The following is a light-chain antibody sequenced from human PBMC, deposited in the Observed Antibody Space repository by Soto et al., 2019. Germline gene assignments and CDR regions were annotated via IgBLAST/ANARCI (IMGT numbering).Light chain of an antibody. J-gene: IGKJ3*01. Sequence: DIVMTQTSVSLPVTPGEPASTSCRSSQSLLDSDDGNTHLDWYLQKPGQSPQVPLASGVPDRFRGSGSGTDFTLKISRVESEVVGVYYCMQRIEFPLFTFGPGTKVDIK. CDR3: MQRIEFPLFT. CDR1: QSLLDSDDGNTH. V-gene: IGKV2-40*01.